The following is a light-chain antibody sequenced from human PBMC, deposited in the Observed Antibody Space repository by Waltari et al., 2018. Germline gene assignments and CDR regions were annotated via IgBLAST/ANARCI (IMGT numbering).Light chain of an antibody. CDR3: QQYYSSPRT. CDR2: WAS. CDR1: QSVLYNSNNKNY. V-gene: IGKV4-1*01. J-gene: IGKJ1*01. Sequence: DIVMTQSPDSPAVSLGARATINCKSSQSVLYNSNNKNYLAWYQQKPGQPPKLLIYWASTRQSGVPDRFSGGGSGTDFTLTISSLQAEDVAVYYCQQYYSSPRTFGQGTKVEIK.